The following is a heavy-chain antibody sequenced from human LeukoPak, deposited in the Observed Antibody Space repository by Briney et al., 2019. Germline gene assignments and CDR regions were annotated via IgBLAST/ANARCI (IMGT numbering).Heavy chain of an antibody. V-gene: IGHV4-39*01. D-gene: IGHD4-17*01. CDR3: ARHNGDYVAFDI. CDR1: GGSMSSSSYY. Sequence: PSETLSLTCTVSGGSMSSSSYYWGWIRQPPGKGLEWIGSIYYSGSTYYNPSLKSRVTISVDTSKNQFSLKLSSVTAADTAVYYCARHNGDYVAFDIWGQGTMVTVSS. J-gene: IGHJ3*02. CDR2: IYYSGST.